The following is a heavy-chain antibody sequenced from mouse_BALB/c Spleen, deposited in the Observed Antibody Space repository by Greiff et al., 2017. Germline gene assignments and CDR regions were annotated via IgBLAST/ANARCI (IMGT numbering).Heavy chain of an antibody. V-gene: IGHV5-6-5*01. CDR1: GFTFSSYA. CDR3: ARGVYYDGFAY. CDR2: ISSGGST. J-gene: IGHJ3*01. Sequence: EVQRVESGGGLVKPGGSLKLSCAASGFTFSSYAMSWVRQTPEKRLEWVASISSGGSTYYPDSVKGRFTISRDNARNILYLQMSSLRSEDTAMYYCARGVYYDGFAYWGQGTLVTVSA. D-gene: IGHD2-4*01.